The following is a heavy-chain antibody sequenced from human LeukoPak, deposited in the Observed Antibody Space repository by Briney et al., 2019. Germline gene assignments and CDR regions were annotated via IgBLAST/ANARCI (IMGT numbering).Heavy chain of an antibody. CDR3: AKGPDYDILTGYQTYYYYGMDV. CDR1: GFIFSSYA. CDR2: LSGSGGST. V-gene: IGHV3-23*01. Sequence: GWSLRLSCAASGFIFSSYAMSWGRQAPGKGLEWVSALSGSGGSTSYADSVKGRFTISRDNSKNTLYLQMNSLRAEDTAVYYCAKGPDYDILTGYQTYYYYGMDVWGQGTTVTVSS. J-gene: IGHJ6*02. D-gene: IGHD3-9*01.